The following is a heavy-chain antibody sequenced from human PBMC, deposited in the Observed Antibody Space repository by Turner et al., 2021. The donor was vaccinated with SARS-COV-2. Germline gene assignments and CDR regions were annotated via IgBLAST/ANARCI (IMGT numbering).Heavy chain of an antibody. CDR2: IYYSGST. CDR1: GGSISSSSYY. CDR3: ARRRFMSGYSFDY. J-gene: IGHJ4*02. V-gene: IGHV4-39*01. D-gene: IGHD3-3*01. Sequence: QLQLQESGPGQVKPSETLSLPCTVSGGSISSSSYYWGWIRQHPGKGLEWIGSIYYSGSTYYNPSLKSRVTISVDTSKNQFSLKLSSVTAADTAVYYCARRRFMSGYSFDYWGQGTLVTVSS.